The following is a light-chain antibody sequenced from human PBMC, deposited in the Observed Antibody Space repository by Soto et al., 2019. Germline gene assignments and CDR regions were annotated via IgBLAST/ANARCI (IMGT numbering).Light chain of an antibody. CDR2: GAS. CDR3: QQYNNWPPYT. V-gene: IGKV3-15*01. CDR1: QSVSSN. Sequence: EIVMTQSPATLSVSPGERATLSCRASQSVSSNLAWHQQKPGQAPRLLIYGASAMASGIPARFSGSGSGSEFTLTVSSLQSEDFAVYYCQQYNNWPPYTLGQGTKLEIK. J-gene: IGKJ2*01.